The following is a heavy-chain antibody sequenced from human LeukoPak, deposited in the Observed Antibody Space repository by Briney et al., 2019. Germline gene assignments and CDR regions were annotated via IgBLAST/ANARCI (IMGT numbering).Heavy chain of an antibody. CDR1: GFTFSSYS. J-gene: IGHJ3*02. CDR2: ISSSSSYI. V-gene: IGHV3-21*01. CDR3: ARDSGMGGEAAFDI. D-gene: IGHD3-16*01. Sequence: PGGSLRLSCVASGFTFSSYSMNWVRQAPGKGLEWVSSISSSSSYIYYADSVKGRFTISRDNAKNSLYLQMNSLRAEDTAVYYCARDSGMGGEAAFDIWGQGTMVTVSS.